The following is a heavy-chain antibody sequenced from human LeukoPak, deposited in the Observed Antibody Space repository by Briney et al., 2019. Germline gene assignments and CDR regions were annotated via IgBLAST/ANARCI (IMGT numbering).Heavy chain of an antibody. Sequence: PGGSLRLSCVASGITFSSYDMTWVRRAPGKGLEWVSGISDSGGTKNYADSVKGRFTISRDNSKNTLYMQMNSLRAEDTAVYYCAKDNDHYDSGIYYDAFDIWGQGTMVTVSS. J-gene: IGHJ3*02. D-gene: IGHD3-10*01. CDR2: ISDSGGTK. V-gene: IGHV3-23*01. CDR1: GITFSSYD. CDR3: AKDNDHYDSGIYYDAFDI.